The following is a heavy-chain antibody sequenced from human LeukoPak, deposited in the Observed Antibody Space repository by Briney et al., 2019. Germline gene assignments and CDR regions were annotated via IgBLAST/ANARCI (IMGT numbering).Heavy chain of an antibody. CDR2: ISGDGRDT. CDR1: GFSFSSFG. D-gene: IGHD4-11*01. V-gene: IGHV3-23*01. J-gene: IGHJ4*02. CDR3: ARGARLQPMGEF. Sequence: PGGSLRLSCAASGFSFSSFGMSWVRQAPGRGLQWVSSISGDGRDTFYAGSVKGRFTVSRDNSKTTMFLQMNSLRVEDTALYYCARGARLQPMGEFWGQGTLVTVSS.